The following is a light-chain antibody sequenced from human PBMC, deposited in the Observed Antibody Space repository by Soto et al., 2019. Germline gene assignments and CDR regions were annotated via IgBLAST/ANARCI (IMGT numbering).Light chain of an antibody. Sequence: DIQMTQSPSSLSASVGDRVTITCRASQSISNYLNWYQQKPGKAPKLLIYAASSLQSGVPSRFSGRGSGTDFTLTIISLQPEDFTTYYCQQTYSPLLTFGQGTKVEIK. CDR3: QQTYSPLLT. J-gene: IGKJ1*01. CDR2: AAS. CDR1: QSISNY. V-gene: IGKV1-39*01.